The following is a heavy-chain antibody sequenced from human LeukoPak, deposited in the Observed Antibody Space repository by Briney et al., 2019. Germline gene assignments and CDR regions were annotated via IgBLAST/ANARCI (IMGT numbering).Heavy chain of an antibody. CDR1: GFTLRTYW. CDR2: INTDGRSI. V-gene: IGHV3-74*01. D-gene: IGHD2-8*01. Sequence: GGSLRLSCAASGFTLRTYWMHRVRQAPGKGLVWVSRINTDGRSISYADSVKGRFTVSRDNSKDTLYLQMNSLRADDTAVYYCARGGTDILLEPPAIPFDYWGQGALVTVSS. CDR3: ARGGTDILLEPPAIPFDY. J-gene: IGHJ4*02.